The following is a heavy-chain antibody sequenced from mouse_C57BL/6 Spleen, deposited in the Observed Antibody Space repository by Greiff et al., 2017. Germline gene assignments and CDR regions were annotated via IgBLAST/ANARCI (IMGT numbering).Heavy chain of an antibody. V-gene: IGHV1-64*01. CDR3: ARRHYGSSYVWFAY. J-gene: IGHJ3*01. CDR1: GYTFTSYW. CDR2: IHPHSGST. Sequence: QVQLQQPGAELVKPGASVKLSCKASGYTFTSYWMHWVKQRPGQGLEWIGMIHPHSGSTNYNEKFKSKATLTVDKSSSTAYMQLSSLTSEDSAVYYCARRHYGSSYVWFAYWGQGTLVTVSA. D-gene: IGHD1-1*01.